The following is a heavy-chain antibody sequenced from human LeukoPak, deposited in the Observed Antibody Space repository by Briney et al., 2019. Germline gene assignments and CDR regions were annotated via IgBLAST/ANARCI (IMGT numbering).Heavy chain of an antibody. CDR3: ARDLGGSYNWFDP. D-gene: IGHD1-26*01. J-gene: IGHJ5*02. Sequence: PSETLSLTCTVSGGSISSYYWSWIRQPPGKGLEWIGYIYYSGSTNYNPSPKSRVTISVDTSKNQFSLKLSSVTAADTAVYYCARDLGGSYNWFDPWGQGTLVTVSS. CDR1: GGSISSYY. V-gene: IGHV4-59*01. CDR2: IYYSGST.